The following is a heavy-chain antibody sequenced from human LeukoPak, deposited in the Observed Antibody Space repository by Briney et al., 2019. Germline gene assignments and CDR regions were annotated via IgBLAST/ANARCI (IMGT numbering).Heavy chain of an antibody. CDR1: GFTFSGYW. CDR3: ARGAWYTSGSFLIDY. D-gene: IGHD3-10*01. V-gene: IGHV3-74*01. CDR2: INSDGSST. Sequence: PGGSLRLSCAASGFTFSGYWMHWVRQAPGKGLVWVSRINSDGSSTNYADSVKGRFTISGDNAKNTLYLQMNSLRVEDTALYYCARGAWYTSGSFLIDYWGQGTPVTVSS. J-gene: IGHJ4*02.